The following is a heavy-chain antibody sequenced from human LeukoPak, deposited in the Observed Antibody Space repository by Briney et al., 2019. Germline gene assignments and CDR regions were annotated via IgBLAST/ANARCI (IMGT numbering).Heavy chain of an antibody. Sequence: SETLSLTCTVSGYSISSGYYWGWIRQPPGKGLEWIGSIYHSGSTYYNPSLKSRVTISVDTSKNQFSLKLSSVTAADTAVYYCARIYCSGGSCYLMGAFDIWGQGTMVTVSS. D-gene: IGHD2-15*01. J-gene: IGHJ3*02. CDR1: GYSISSGYY. CDR3: ARIYCSGGSCYLMGAFDI. V-gene: IGHV4-38-2*02. CDR2: IYHSGST.